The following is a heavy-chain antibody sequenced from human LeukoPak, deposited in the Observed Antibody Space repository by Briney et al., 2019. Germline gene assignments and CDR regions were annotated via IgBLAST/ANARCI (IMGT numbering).Heavy chain of an antibody. CDR3: ARGLSLPLWSSMDV. CDR2: IYTSGST. D-gene: IGHD5-18*01. CDR1: GGSISSYY. V-gene: IGHV4-4*07. J-gene: IGHJ6*04. Sequence: SETLSLTCTVSGGSISSYYWSWIRQPAGKGLEWIGRIYTSGSTNYNPSLKSRVTMSVNTSKNHFSLKRISVTAADTAVYYCARGLSLPLWSSMDVWGKGTTVTVSS.